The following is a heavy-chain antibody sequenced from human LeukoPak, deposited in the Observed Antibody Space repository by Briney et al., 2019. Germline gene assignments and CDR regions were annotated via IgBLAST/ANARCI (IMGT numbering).Heavy chain of an antibody. Sequence: PGGSLRLSCAASGFTFSSYWMSWVRQAPGKGLEWVANIKQDGSEKYYVDSVKGRFTISRDNAKNSLYLQMNSLRAEDTAVYYCAREVYYDSSDPVRGWFDPWGQGTLVTVSS. V-gene: IGHV3-7*01. CDR2: IKQDGSEK. CDR3: AREVYYDSSDPVRGWFDP. J-gene: IGHJ5*02. CDR1: GFTFSSYW. D-gene: IGHD3-22*01.